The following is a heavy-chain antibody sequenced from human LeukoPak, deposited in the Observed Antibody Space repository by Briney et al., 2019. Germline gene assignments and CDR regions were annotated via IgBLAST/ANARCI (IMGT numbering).Heavy chain of an antibody. CDR3: ARDGFFRDGSSGYWYFDL. D-gene: IGHD5-24*01. CDR2: INPNSGGT. Sequence: ASVKVSCKASGYTFTGYYMHWVRQAPGQGLEWMGWINPNSGGTNFAQKFQGRVTMTRDTSISTAYMELSRLTFDDTAVYYCARDGFFRDGSSGYWYFDLWGRGTLVTVSS. V-gene: IGHV1-2*02. CDR1: GYTFTGYY. J-gene: IGHJ2*01.